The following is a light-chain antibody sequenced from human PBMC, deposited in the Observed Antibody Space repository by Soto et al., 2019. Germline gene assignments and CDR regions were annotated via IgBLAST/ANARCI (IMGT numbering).Light chain of an antibody. Sequence: QSVLTQPPSASVTAGQVVTISCSGGDSNIGSNSVYWYQHLPRMAPKLLIYYNNQRPSGVPDRFSGSRSDTSASLAIVGLRSEDEAVYYCAAWDASLSACVFGNGTKVTVL. CDR3: AAWDASLSACV. V-gene: IGLV1-47*02. CDR2: YNN. CDR1: DSNIGSNS. J-gene: IGLJ1*01.